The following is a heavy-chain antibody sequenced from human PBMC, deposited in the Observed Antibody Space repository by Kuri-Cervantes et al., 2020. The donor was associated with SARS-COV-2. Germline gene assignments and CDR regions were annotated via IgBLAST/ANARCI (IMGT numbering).Heavy chain of an antibody. J-gene: IGHJ4*02. CDR3: VKDYYGSGINWIFDS. CDR1: GFTFSIYA. V-gene: IGHV3-23*01. D-gene: IGHD3-10*01. CDR2: ISGSGATR. Sequence: GESLKISCAPSGFTFSIYAMNWVRQGPRKGLEWVSGISGSGATRYYADSVKGRFTISRDNSKNTLYLQMDSLRADDTAVYYCVKDYYGSGINWIFDSWGQGALVTVSS.